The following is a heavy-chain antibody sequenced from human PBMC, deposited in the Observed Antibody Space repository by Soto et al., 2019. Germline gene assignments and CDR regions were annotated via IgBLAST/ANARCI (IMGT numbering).Heavy chain of an antibody. CDR2: IYSSGCT. Sequence: QVQLQESGPGLVKPSGTLSLTCTVSGGSISSYYCSWIRQPPVKGLEWIGYIYSSGCTNNHPSLNGRVTILGDTSKIQFSLTLISVTTADTAVYYGARVRDNNGYHFYFHSRGQGTLVTVSS. V-gene: IGHV4-59*01. D-gene: IGHD3-22*01. J-gene: IGHJ4*02. CDR3: ARVRDNNGYHFYFHS. CDR1: GGSISSYY.